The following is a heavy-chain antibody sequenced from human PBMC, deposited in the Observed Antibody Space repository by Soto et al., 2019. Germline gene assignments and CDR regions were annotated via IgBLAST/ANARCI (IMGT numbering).Heavy chain of an antibody. V-gene: IGHV4-59*01. CDR1: GGSISSYY. D-gene: IGHD3-22*01. CDR3: ARVTTMIGNWFDP. J-gene: IGHJ5*02. Sequence: PSETLSLTCTVSGGSISSYYWSWIRQPPGKGLEWIGYIYYSGSTNYNPSLKSRVTISVDTSKNQFSLKLSSVTAADTAVYYCARVTTMIGNWFDPWGQGTLVTVSS. CDR2: IYYSGST.